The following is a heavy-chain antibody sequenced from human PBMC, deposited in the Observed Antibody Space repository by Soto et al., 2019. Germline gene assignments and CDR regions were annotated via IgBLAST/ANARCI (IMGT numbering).Heavy chain of an antibody. CDR2: ISSSSSYI. J-gene: IGHJ6*02. D-gene: IGHD3-3*01. Sequence: SLSLSFAASGFTFSSYSMNWVRQAPGKGLEWVSSISSSSSYIYYADSVKGRFTISRDNAKNSLYLQMNSLRAEDTAVYYCARDRTNYDFWSGSSYGMDVWGQGTTVTVSS. CDR1: GFTFSSYS. V-gene: IGHV3-21*01. CDR3: ARDRTNYDFWSGSSYGMDV.